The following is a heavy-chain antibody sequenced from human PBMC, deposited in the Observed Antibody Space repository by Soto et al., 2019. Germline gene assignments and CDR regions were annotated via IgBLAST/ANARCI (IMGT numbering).Heavy chain of an antibody. D-gene: IGHD7-27*01. J-gene: IGHJ4*02. CDR1: GGSFSGYY. CDR3: ARGWGRIFDY. Sequence: QVQLQQWGAGLLKPSETLSLTCAVYGGSFSGYYWNWIRQPPGKGLEWIGEINHRGSTNDNPSLKSRVTIAVDTSTHQFSLKLRSVTAADTAVNSCARGWGRIFDYWGQGTLVTVSS. CDR2: INHRGST. V-gene: IGHV4-34*01.